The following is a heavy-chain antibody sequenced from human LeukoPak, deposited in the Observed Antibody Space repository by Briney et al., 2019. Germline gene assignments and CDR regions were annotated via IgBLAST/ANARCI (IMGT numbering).Heavy chain of an antibody. V-gene: IGHV3-30*02. CDR2: IRYDGSNK. CDR3: AKDLLTAVPDAFDI. CDR1: GFTFSSYG. D-gene: IGHD2-21*01. Sequence: GGSLRLSCAASGFTFSSYGMHWVRQAPGKGLEWVAFIRYDGSNKYYADSVKGRFTISRDNSKNTLYLQMNSLRAEDTAVYYCAKDLLTAVPDAFDIWGQGTMVTVSS. J-gene: IGHJ3*02.